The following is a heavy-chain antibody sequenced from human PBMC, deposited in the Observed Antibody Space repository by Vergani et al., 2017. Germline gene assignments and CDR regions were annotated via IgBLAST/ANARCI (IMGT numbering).Heavy chain of an antibody. CDR2: IYTSGST. Sequence: QVQLQESGPGLVKPSQTLSLTCTVSGGSISSGSYYWSWIRQPAGKGLEWIGRIYTSGSTNYNPSLKSRVTISVDTSKNQFSLKLSSVTAEDTAVYYCARDSYSYGYPAMSGMDVWGQGTTVTVSS. CDR1: GGSISSGSYY. D-gene: IGHD5-18*01. J-gene: IGHJ6*02. V-gene: IGHV4-61*02. CDR3: ARDSYSYGYPAMSGMDV.